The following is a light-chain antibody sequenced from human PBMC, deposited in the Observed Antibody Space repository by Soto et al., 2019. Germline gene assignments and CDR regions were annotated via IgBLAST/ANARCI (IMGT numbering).Light chain of an antibody. J-gene: IGKJ1*01. CDR2: WAS. Sequence: DIVMTQSPDSLAVSLGEMATINCKSSQSILYTPNNNNYLAWFQQKPGQPPRLLIYWASTRESGVPDRFSGSGSGTDFTLTISSLQAEDVAFYYCQQYYNTFPTFGQGTKVEIK. CDR1: QSILYTPNNNNY. CDR3: QQYYNTFPT. V-gene: IGKV4-1*01.